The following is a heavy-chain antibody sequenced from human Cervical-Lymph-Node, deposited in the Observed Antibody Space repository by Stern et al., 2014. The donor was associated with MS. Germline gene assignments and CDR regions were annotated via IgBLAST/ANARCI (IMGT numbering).Heavy chain of an antibody. D-gene: IGHD5-12*01. Sequence: VQLVESGAEVKKPGASVKVSCKASGYTFTGYYMHWVRQAPGQGLEWMEWTNPSIGGTNYAQKFQGRVTMTRNTSISTAYMELSSLRPDDTAVYYCARGTVATISGYWGQGTLVTVPS. CDR2: TNPSIGGT. CDR1: GYTFTGYY. CDR3: ARGTVATISGY. V-gene: IGHV1-2*02. J-gene: IGHJ4*02.